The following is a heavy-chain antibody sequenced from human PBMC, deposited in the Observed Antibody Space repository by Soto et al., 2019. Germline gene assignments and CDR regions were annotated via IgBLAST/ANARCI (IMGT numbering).Heavy chain of an antibody. V-gene: IGHV3-23*01. Sequence: GGSLRLSCTASGFTFGDYAMNWVRQVPGKGLEWVSHISRSSDTIYYADSVKGRFTISRDNSKKTVYLQMNSLRAEDTAVYYCAKGVPGIAVAGTGYFQHWGQGTLVTVSS. CDR1: GFTFGDYA. D-gene: IGHD6-19*01. CDR3: AKGVPGIAVAGTGYFQH. CDR2: ISRSSDTI. J-gene: IGHJ1*01.